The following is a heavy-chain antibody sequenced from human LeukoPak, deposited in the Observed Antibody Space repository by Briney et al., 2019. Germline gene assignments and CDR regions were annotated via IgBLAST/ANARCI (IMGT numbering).Heavy chain of an antibody. V-gene: IGHV3-23*01. D-gene: IGHD2-15*01. Sequence: GGSLRLSCAASGFTFSNYAMSWVRQAPGKGLEWVSGISGSGGPTYYADSVKGRFTISRDNSKNTLCLQMNSLSAEDTAVYYCAKSSYYCRGGSCYSIDYWGQGTLVTVSS. CDR3: AKSSYYCRGGSCYSIDY. J-gene: IGHJ4*02. CDR1: GFTFSNYA. CDR2: ISGSGGPT.